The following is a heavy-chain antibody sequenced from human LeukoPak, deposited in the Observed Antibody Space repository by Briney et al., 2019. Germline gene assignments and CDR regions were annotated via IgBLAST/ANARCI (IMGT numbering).Heavy chain of an antibody. Sequence: SVKVSCKASGGTFSSYAISWVRQAPGQGLKWMGGIIPIFGTANYAQKFQGRVTITTDESTSTAYMELSSLRSEDTAVYYCARGKSGYDNLFDYWGQGTLVTVSS. CDR2: IIPIFGTA. J-gene: IGHJ4*02. CDR1: GGTFSSYA. CDR3: ARGKSGYDNLFDY. V-gene: IGHV1-69*05. D-gene: IGHD5-12*01.